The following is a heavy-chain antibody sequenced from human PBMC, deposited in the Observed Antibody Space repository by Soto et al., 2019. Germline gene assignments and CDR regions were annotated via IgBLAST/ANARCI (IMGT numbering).Heavy chain of an antibody. D-gene: IGHD6-19*01. V-gene: IGHV3-49*04. Sequence: GGSLRLSCAASGFAFGTSAMSWVRQAPGKGLEWVGFIRTKANGGTTEYAASVKGRFTISRDDSKNIAYLQMNSLRAEDTAVYYCAIYSSGWYPLDYWGQGTLVTVSS. J-gene: IGHJ4*02. CDR2: IRTKANGGTT. CDR1: GFAFGTSA. CDR3: AIYSSGWYPLDY.